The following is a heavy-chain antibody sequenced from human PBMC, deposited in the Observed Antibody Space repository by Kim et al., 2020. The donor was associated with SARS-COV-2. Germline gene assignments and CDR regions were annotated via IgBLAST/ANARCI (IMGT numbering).Heavy chain of an antibody. D-gene: IGHD6-6*01. CDR3: TTGGVLFDY. J-gene: IGHJ4*02. V-gene: IGHV3-15*01. CDR2: GTT. Sequence: GTTDYAAPVKGRFTISRDDSKNTLYLQMNSLKTEDTAVYYCTTGGVLFDYWGQGTLVTVSS.